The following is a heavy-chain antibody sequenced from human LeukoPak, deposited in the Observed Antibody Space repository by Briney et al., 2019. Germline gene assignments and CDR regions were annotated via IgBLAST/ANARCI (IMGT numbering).Heavy chain of an antibody. J-gene: IGHJ4*02. V-gene: IGHV4-31*03. D-gene: IGHD2-8*01. Sequence: SETLSLTCTVSGGSIGSGGYYWSWIRQHPGKGLEWIGYIYYSGSTDYNPSLKSRVTISVDTSNYQFSLRLSAVTAADTAVYFCARGCTDVGRYFDYWGQGSLVTVSS. CDR3: ARGCTDVGRYFDY. CDR2: IYYSGST. CDR1: GGSIGSGGYY.